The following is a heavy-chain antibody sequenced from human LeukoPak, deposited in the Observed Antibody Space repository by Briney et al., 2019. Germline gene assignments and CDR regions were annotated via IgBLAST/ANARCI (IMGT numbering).Heavy chain of an antibody. CDR1: GGTFSSYA. V-gene: IGHV1-69*13. CDR3: ARVRRDAFDI. D-gene: IGHD4-17*01. J-gene: IGHJ3*02. Sequence: SVKVSCKASGGTFSSYAVSWVRQAPGQGLEWMGGIIPIFGTANYAQKFQGRVTITADESTSTAYMELSGLRSEDTAVYYCARVRRDAFDIWGQGTMVTVSS. CDR2: IIPIFGTA.